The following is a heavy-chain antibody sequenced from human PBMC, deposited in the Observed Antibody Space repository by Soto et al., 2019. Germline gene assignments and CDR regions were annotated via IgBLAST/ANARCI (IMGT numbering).Heavy chain of an antibody. J-gene: IGHJ4*02. CDR3: ANSHTSSWYYFAH. Sequence: GGSLRLSCAASAFTFSIYGMHWVRQAPGKGLEWVAVISYDGSKKYYADSVRGRFTISRDNSKNTLYLQMNSLRPEDTAVYYCANSHTSSWYYFAHWGQGTLVTVSS. V-gene: IGHV3-30*18. D-gene: IGHD6-13*01. CDR2: ISYDGSKK. CDR1: AFTFSIYG.